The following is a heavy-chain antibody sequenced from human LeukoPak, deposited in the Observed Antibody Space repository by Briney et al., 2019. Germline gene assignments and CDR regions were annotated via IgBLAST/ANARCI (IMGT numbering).Heavy chain of an antibody. Sequence: QPGGSLRLSCAASGFTFSSYWMHWVRQAPGKGLEWVSRINSDGSSTSYADSVKGRFTISRDNAKNMLYLQMNSLRAEDTAVYYCAREGSSGWYAGYWGQGTLVTVSS. D-gene: IGHD6-19*01. J-gene: IGHJ4*02. V-gene: IGHV3-74*01. CDR1: GFTFSSYW. CDR2: INSDGSST. CDR3: AREGSSGWYAGY.